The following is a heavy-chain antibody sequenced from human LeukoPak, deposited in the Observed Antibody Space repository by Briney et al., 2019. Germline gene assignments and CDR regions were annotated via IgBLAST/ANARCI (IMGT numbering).Heavy chain of an antibody. J-gene: IGHJ6*03. CDR2: IFYSGST. CDR1: GDSITTTNYY. D-gene: IGHD5-18*01. Sequence: SETLSLTCTVSGDSITTTNYYWGWIRQPPGKGLEWIGNIFYSGSTYYSPSLKSRVTISLDTSRNQFSLKLSSVTAADTAVYYCARGLDTAMVTSPPHYYTDVWGKGTTVTVSS. CDR3: ARGLDTAMVTSPPHYYTDV. V-gene: IGHV4-39*07.